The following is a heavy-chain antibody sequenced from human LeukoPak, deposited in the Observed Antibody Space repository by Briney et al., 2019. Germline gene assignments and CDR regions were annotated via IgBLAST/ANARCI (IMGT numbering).Heavy chain of an antibody. Sequence: SGGSLRLSCAASGFTFSNYGMHWVRQAPGKGLEWVAFIRFDGSKKYYADSVKGRFTISRDNSRSTLYLQMNSLRVEDTAVYYCAKSKGSGWYFDSWGQGTLVTVSS. J-gene: IGHJ4*02. CDR3: AKSKGSGWYFDS. D-gene: IGHD6-19*01. V-gene: IGHV3-30*02. CDR2: IRFDGSKK. CDR1: GFTFSNYG.